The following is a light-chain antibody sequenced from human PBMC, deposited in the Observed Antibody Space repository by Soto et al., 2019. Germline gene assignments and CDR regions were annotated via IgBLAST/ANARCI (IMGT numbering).Light chain of an antibody. CDR1: QSVSSY. CDR3: QQRSNWPPLT. CDR2: DAS. J-gene: IGKJ5*01. Sequence: EIVLTQSPATLSLSPGERATLSCRASQSVSSYLAWYQQKPGQAPRLLIYDASNRATGIPARSSGSGSGTDFTLTISSLEPEDFAVYYCQQRSNWPPLTFGQGTRLEIK. V-gene: IGKV3-11*01.